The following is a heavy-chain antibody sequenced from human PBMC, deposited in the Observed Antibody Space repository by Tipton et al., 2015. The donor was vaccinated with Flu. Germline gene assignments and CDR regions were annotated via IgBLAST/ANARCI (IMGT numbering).Heavy chain of an antibody. CDR3: ARVRRSSGSGHPKTYYYGMDV. J-gene: IGHJ6*02. CDR1: GGSFSGYY. CDR2: INHSGST. Sequence: TLSLTCAVYGGSFSGYYWSWIRQPPGKGLEWIGEINHSGSTNYNPSLKSRVTISVDTSKNQFSLKLSSVTAADTAVYYCARVRRSSGSGHPKTYYYGMDVWGQGTTVTVSS. V-gene: IGHV4-34*01. D-gene: IGHD6-13*01.